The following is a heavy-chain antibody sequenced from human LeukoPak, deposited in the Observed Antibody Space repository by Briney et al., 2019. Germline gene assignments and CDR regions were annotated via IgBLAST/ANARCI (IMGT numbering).Heavy chain of an antibody. CDR3: ANARGTSSSYFDL. D-gene: IGHD6-6*01. J-gene: IGHJ2*01. CDR2: ISSGGGST. V-gene: IGHV3-23*01. CDR1: GFTFSSYS. Sequence: GGSLRLPCAASGFTFSSYSMNWVRQPPGKGLEWVSGISSGGGSTYYTDSMKGRFTISRDNSKNTLYLQMNSLTAEDTALYYCANARGTSSSYFDLWGRGTLVTVSS.